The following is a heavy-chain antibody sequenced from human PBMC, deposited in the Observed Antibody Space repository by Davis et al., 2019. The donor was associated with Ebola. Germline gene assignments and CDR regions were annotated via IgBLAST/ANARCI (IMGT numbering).Heavy chain of an antibody. V-gene: IGHV3-30*04. CDR2: ISTDGSTT. CDR1: GSSFHTYT. CDR3: AGAVAGTEDFQY. D-gene: IGHD6-19*01. Sequence: PGGSLRLSCAASGSSFHTYTINWFRQAPGRGLEWLAVISTDGSTTFYADSVKGRFTISRDNSKNPLSLQMNSLDTEDTAVYYCAGAVAGTEDFQYWGQGTLVTVSS. J-gene: IGHJ4*02.